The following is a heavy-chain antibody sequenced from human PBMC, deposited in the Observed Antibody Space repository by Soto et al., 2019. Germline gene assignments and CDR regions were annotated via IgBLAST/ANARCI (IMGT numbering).Heavy chain of an antibody. Sequence: QLQLVESGGGVVQPGRSLRLSCAASGFTFSSYGMHWVRQAPGKGLEWVAVISYDGSNKYYADSVKGRFTISRDNSKNTLYLQMNSLRAEDTAVYYCAKDSTGTRNWGQGTLVTVSS. D-gene: IGHD1-1*01. CDR1: GFTFSSYG. J-gene: IGHJ4*02. CDR3: AKDSTGTRN. V-gene: IGHV3-30*18. CDR2: ISYDGSNK.